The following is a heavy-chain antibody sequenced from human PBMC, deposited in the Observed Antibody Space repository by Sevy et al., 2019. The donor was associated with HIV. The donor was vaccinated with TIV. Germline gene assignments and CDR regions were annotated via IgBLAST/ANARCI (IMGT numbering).Heavy chain of an antibody. CDR2: ISHSGGAI. CDR1: GFIFSRYE. D-gene: IGHD4-17*01. CDR3: ARDLPPSATTVAHFDY. V-gene: IGHV3-48*03. Sequence: GGSLRLSCAASGFIFSRYEMNWVRQAPGKGLEWVSYISHSGGAINYADSVKSRFTVSRDNAKNSLYLQMDSLRAEDTAVYYCARDLPPSATTVAHFDYWGQGTLVTVSS. J-gene: IGHJ4*02.